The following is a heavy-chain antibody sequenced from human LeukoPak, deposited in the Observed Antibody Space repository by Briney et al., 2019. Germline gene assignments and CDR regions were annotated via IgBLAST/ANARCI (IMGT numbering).Heavy chain of an antibody. D-gene: IGHD6-19*01. V-gene: IGHV4-59*08. Sequence: SETLSLTRTVSGGSISHYFWSWIRQPPGKALEWIGYIYYSGSTNYNPSLKSRVTISVDTSKNQFSLKLSSVTAADTAVYYCAKTVAGYWYFDLWGRGTLVTVSS. CDR3: AKTVAGYWYFDL. CDR1: GGSISHYF. J-gene: IGHJ2*01. CDR2: IYYSGST.